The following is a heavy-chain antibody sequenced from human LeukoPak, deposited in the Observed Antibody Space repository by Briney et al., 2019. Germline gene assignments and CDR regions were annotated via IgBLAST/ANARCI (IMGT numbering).Heavy chain of an antibody. Sequence: PGGSLRLSCAASGFTFSSYAMSWVRQAPGKGLEWVPAISGSGGSTYYADSVKGRFTISRDNSKNTLYLQMNSLRAEDTAVYYCAKDWWLGWNHEDERGVIDYWGQGTLVTVSS. CDR3: AKDWWLGWNHEDERGVIDY. CDR2: ISGSGGST. J-gene: IGHJ4*02. V-gene: IGHV3-23*01. D-gene: IGHD1-14*01. CDR1: GFTFSSYA.